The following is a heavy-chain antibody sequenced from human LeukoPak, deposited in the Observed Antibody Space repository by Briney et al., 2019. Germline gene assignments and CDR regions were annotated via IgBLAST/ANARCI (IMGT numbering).Heavy chain of an antibody. Sequence: SETLSLTCTVSGYSFSSAYFWGWIRQPPGKGLEWIGSIYHSGTTYYNPSLTSRVTISVDTSKNQFSLELSSVTAADTAVYYCARDSSGYYWFDPWGQGTLVTVSS. CDR1: GYSFSSAYF. V-gene: IGHV4-38-2*02. D-gene: IGHD6-19*01. J-gene: IGHJ5*02. CDR2: IYHSGTT. CDR3: ARDSSGYYWFDP.